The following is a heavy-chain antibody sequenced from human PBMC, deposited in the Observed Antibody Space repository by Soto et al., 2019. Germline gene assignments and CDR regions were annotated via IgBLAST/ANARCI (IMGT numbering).Heavy chain of an antibody. CDR2: ISYDGSNK. V-gene: IGHV3-30-3*01. CDR3: ARGGGAVAGTGGY. CDR1: GFTFSSYA. D-gene: IGHD6-19*01. Sequence: QVQLVESGGGVVQPGRSLRLSCAASGFTFSSYAMHWVPQAPGKGLEWVAVISYDGSNKYYADSVKGRFTISRDNSKNTLYLQMNSLRAEDTAVYYCARGGGAVAGTGGYWGQGTLVTVSS. J-gene: IGHJ4*02.